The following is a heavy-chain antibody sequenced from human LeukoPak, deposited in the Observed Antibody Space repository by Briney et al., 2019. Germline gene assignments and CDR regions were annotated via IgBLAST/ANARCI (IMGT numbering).Heavy chain of an antibody. V-gene: IGHV4-59*01. CDR1: GGSISSYY. D-gene: IGHD3-10*01. CDR2: IYYSGST. J-gene: IGHJ4*02. Sequence: SETLSLTCTVSGGSISSYYWSWIRQPPGKGLEWLGYIYYSGSTNYNPSLKSRVTISVDTSKNQFSLKLSSVTAADTAVYYCAREAPGSYSFDYWGQGTLVTVSS. CDR3: AREAPGSYSFDY.